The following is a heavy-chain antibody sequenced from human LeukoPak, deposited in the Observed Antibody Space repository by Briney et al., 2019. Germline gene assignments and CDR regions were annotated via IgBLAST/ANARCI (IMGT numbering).Heavy chain of an antibody. J-gene: IGHJ3*02. CDR3: AEALGGSTSCYGNI. V-gene: IGHV3-23*01. CDR2: ISGSGGST. CDR1: GFTFSSYA. Sequence: GGSLRLSCAASGFTFSSYAMSWVRQAPGKGLEWVSAISGSGGSTYYADSVKGRFTISRDNSKNTLYLQMNSLRAEDTAVYYCAEALGGSTSCYGNIWGQGTMVTVSS. D-gene: IGHD2-2*01.